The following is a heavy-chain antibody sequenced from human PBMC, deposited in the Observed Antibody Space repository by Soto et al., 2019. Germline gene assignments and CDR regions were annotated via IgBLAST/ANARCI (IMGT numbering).Heavy chain of an antibody. Sequence: ASVKVSCKASGFTFTSSAVQWVRQARGQRLEWIGWIVVGSGNTNYAQKFQERATITRDMSTSTAYMELSSLRSEDTAVYYCAAGPGLTYYDSSGYYDYWGQGTLVTVSS. V-gene: IGHV1-58*01. D-gene: IGHD3-22*01. CDR3: AAGPGLTYYDSSGYYDY. CDR1: GFTFTSSA. J-gene: IGHJ4*02. CDR2: IVVGSGNT.